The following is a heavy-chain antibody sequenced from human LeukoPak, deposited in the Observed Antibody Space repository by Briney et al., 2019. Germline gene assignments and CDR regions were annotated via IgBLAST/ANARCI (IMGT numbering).Heavy chain of an antibody. V-gene: IGHV1-2*06. CDR1: GYTFTGYY. CDR3: ARDGTYYYDSSGYYS. D-gene: IGHD3-22*01. Sequence: ASVKVSCKASGYTFTGYYMHWVRQAPGQGLEWMGRINPNSGGTNYAQKFQGRVTMTRDTSISTAYMELSRLRSDDTAVYYCARDGTYYYDSSGYYSWGQGTLVTVPS. J-gene: IGHJ4*02. CDR2: INPNSGGT.